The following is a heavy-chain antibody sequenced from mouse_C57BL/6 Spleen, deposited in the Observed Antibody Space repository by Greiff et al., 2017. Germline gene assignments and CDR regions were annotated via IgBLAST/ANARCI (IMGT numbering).Heavy chain of an antibody. CDR1: GYTFTDYN. J-gene: IGHJ4*01. Sequence: EVKLMESGPELVKPGASVKMSCKASGYTFTDYNMHWVKQSHGKSLEWIGYINPNNGGTSYNQKFKGKATLTVNKSSSTAYMELRSLTSEDSAVYYCATGLTTVVARAMDYWGQGTSVTVSS. V-gene: IGHV1-22*01. CDR2: INPNNGGT. D-gene: IGHD1-1*01. CDR3: ATGLTTVVARAMDY.